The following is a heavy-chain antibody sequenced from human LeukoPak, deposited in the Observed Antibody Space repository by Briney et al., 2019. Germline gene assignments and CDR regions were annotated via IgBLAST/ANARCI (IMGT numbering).Heavy chain of an antibody. V-gene: IGHV3-11*01. CDR2: ISSSGDSL. CDR1: GFTFSDYY. Sequence: GGSLRLSCAASGFTFSDYYMTWIRQAPGKGLEWISFISSSGDSLYYADSVEGRFTISRDNAKDSVYLQMNSLRAEDTAVYYCAREVVVVPDYYYYGLDVWGQGTTVTVSS. J-gene: IGHJ6*02. CDR3: AREVVVVPDYYYYGLDV. D-gene: IGHD2-2*01.